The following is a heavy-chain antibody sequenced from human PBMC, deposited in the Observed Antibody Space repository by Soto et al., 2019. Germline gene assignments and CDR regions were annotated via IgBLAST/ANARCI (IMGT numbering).Heavy chain of an antibody. Sequence: SETLSLTCNVSGGSIDRSNYYWDWLRQPPGKGLEWIGTTYYNGNAYYNPSLKSRVSMSVDTSKNQFSLKLVSVTAADTAVYYCARHFVTVVIKGWGYWGQGTLVTVSS. D-gene: IGHD3-10*01. V-gene: IGHV4-39*01. CDR2: TYYNGNA. CDR1: GGSIDRSNYY. J-gene: IGHJ4*02. CDR3: ARHFVTVVIKGWGY.